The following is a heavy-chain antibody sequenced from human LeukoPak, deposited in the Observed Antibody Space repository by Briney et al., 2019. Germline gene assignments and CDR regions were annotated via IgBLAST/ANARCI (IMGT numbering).Heavy chain of an antibody. CDR2: IYYSGST. CDR3: ARERGYTFDY. J-gene: IGHJ4*02. D-gene: IGHD5-24*01. CDR1: GGSISSYY. V-gene: IGHV4-59*01. Sequence: PSETLSLTCTVSGGSISSYYWSWIRQPPGKGLEWIGYIYYSGSTNYNPSLKSRVTISVDTSKNQFSLKLSSVTAADTAVYYCARERGYTFDYWGQGTLVTVSS.